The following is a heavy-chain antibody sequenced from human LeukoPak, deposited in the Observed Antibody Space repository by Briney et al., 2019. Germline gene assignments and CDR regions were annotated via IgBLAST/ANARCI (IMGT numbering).Heavy chain of an antibody. CDR1: GIXFSNFA. V-gene: IGHV3-23*01. CDR3: AKRDGVF. J-gene: IGHJ4*02. CDR2: ISGSGGST. D-gene: IGHD2-8*01. Sequence: PGGSLRLSCAASGIXFSNFAMSWVRQAPGKGLEWVSTISGSGGSTDYADSVKGRFTISRDNSKNTLYLQMNSLRAEDTAVYYCAKRDGVFWGQGTLVTVSS.